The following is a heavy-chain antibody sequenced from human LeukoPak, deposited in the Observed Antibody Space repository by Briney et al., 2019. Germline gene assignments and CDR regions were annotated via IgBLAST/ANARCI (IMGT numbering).Heavy chain of an antibody. D-gene: IGHD6-13*01. CDR3: ARALPSRRYYFDF. CDR2: SSNSGSSK. Sequence: GSLRLSCAASGFTFSCCEMNWGRQDPREGVGWLLYSSNSGSSKYYADSVRGRFTISRDNAQNSLYLQMNSLRAEDTAVYYCARALPSRRYYFDFWGQGTLVTVSS. J-gene: IGHJ4*02. V-gene: IGHV3-48*03. CDR1: GFTFSCCE.